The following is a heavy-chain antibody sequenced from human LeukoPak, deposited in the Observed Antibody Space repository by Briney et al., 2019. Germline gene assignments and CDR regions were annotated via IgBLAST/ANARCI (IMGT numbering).Heavy chain of an antibody. CDR2: IIPILGIA. CDR3: ARDPHDKEYDFWSGYYGMDV. J-gene: IGHJ6*02. Sequence: ASVKVSCKASGGTFSSYTISWVRQAPGQRLEWMGRIIPILGIANYAQKFQGRVTITADKSTSTAYMELSSLRSEDTAVYYCARDPHDKEYDFWSGYYGMDVWGQGTTVTVSS. V-gene: IGHV1-69*04. CDR1: GGTFSSYT. D-gene: IGHD3-3*01.